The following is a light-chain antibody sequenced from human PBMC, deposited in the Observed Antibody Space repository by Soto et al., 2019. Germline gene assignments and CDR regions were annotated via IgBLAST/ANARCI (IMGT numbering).Light chain of an antibody. CDR2: DAS. V-gene: IGKV3-20*01. CDR1: QSVTNNY. Sequence: EIVLTQSPGTLSLSPGERVTLSCRASQSVTNNYLAWYQQKPGQPPRLLIYDASSGATGIPDRFRGSGSGTEFTLTISSLEPEDFAVYYCQQYDSSPAFGQGTRLEI. CDR3: QQYDSSPA. J-gene: IGKJ5*01.